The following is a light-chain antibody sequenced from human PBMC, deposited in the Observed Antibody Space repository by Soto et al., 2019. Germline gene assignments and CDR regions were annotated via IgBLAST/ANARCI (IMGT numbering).Light chain of an antibody. Sequence: NFMLTQPHSVSESPGRTVTISCTRSSGSIASNYVHWYQQRPGSAPPTVIYEDNQRPSGVPDRFSGSIDSSSNSASLTISGLKSEDEADYYCQSFHNKTWVFGGGTKVTVL. CDR2: EDN. CDR3: QSFHNKTWV. CDR1: SGSIASNY. J-gene: IGLJ3*02. V-gene: IGLV6-57*03.